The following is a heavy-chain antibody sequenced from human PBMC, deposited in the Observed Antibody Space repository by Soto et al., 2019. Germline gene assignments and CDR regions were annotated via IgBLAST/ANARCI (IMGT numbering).Heavy chain of an antibody. D-gene: IGHD1-26*01. V-gene: IGHV3-53*01. CDR1: GLTVSSSY. J-gene: IGHJ4*02. CDR3: ARGPIDGSYFDS. Sequence: PGGSLRLSCAASGLTVSSSYMTWVRQAPGKGLERVSVIYKGGTTYYADSVKGRFTIFRDNSQNILYLQMSRLRAEDTAIYYCARGPIDGSYFDSWGQGALVTVSS. CDR2: IYKGGTT.